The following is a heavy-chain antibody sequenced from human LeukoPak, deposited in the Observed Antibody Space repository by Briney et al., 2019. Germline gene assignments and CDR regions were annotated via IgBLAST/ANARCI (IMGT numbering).Heavy chain of an antibody. D-gene: IGHD3-22*01. CDR3: ARDRGTYYYDTTSHYDAFDI. Sequence: PGGSLRLSCAASGLTFSSYWMSWVRQAPGKGLEWVANIKQDGSEKYYVDSVKGRFTISRDNAKNSLYLQMNSLRAEDTAVFYCARDRGTYYYDTTSHYDAFDIWGQGTLVTVSS. CDR1: GLTFSSYW. CDR2: IKQDGSEK. J-gene: IGHJ3*02. V-gene: IGHV3-7*01.